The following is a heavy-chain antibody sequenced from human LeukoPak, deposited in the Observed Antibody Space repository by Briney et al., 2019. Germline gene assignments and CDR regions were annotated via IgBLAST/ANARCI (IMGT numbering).Heavy chain of an antibody. D-gene: IGHD3-16*01. Sequence: PGGSLRLSCAASGFTFSSYAMSWVRQAPGKGLEWVSAISGSGGSTYYADSVKGRFTISRDNSRDTLYLQMNSLRAEDTAVYYCAKGYYVYFWGSYYFDYWGKGTLVTVSS. CDR2: ISGSGGST. CDR3: AKGYYVYFWGSYYFDY. CDR1: GFTFSSYA. J-gene: IGHJ4*02. V-gene: IGHV3-23*01.